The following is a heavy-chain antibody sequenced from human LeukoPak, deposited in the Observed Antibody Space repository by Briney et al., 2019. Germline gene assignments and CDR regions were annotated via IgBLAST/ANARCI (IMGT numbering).Heavy chain of an antibody. CDR3: PRDYVTMPPDY. Sequence: GGSLRLSWAASGFTFNTYGMNWVRQAQGKGLEWLSYIGPGPSHTYYADSVRGRFVISRDDAKSSMYLQMSSLRAEHTAVYYCPRDYVTMPPDYGGLGTLVTVSS. CDR1: GFTFNTYG. CDR2: IGPGPSHT. V-gene: IGHV3-21*01. J-gene: IGHJ4*02. D-gene: IGHD3-10*02.